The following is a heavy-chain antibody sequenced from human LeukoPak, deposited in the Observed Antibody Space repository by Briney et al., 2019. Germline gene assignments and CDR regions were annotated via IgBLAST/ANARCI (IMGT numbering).Heavy chain of an antibody. CDR1: GVSVSSGTYY. CDR3: ARDEDNRGSYYYYMDV. D-gene: IGHD2-15*01. J-gene: IGHJ6*03. CDR2: IYYSGST. V-gene: IGHV4-61*01. Sequence: SETLSLTCTVSGVSVSSGTYYWHWTRQPPGKGLEWIGYIYYSGSTNYNPSLKTRATISIDGSKNKFSLKLSYVTAADTAVYYCARDEDNRGSYYYYMDVWGKGTTVTVSS.